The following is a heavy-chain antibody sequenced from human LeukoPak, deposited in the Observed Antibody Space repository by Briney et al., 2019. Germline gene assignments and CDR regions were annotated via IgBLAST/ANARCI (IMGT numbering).Heavy chain of an antibody. CDR2: ISDSGAGT. CDR1: GFTFSNYA. Sequence: GGSLRLSCAAFGFTFSNYAMTWVRQAPGKGLEWVSSISDSGAGTYYADSVKGRFTISRDNSKNTLFVQMNSLGAEDTAVYYCAKVYYYGSGSFIFDCWGQGTLVTVSS. V-gene: IGHV3-23*01. CDR3: AKVYYYGSGSFIFDC. J-gene: IGHJ4*02. D-gene: IGHD3-10*01.